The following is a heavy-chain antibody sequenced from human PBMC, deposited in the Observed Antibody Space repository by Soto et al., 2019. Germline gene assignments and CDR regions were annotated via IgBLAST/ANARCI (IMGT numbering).Heavy chain of an antibody. CDR1: GGSISSYY. V-gene: IGHV4-59*08. CDR3: ASRYGSCFDY. J-gene: IGHJ4*02. CDR2: IYYSGQT. Sequence: QVQLQESGPGLVKPSEALFLTCTVSGGSISSYYWCWVREPPGEGLEWIGYIYYSGQTNYKPSLQTQITLSVDTSKNQSSLLLRSVPAADPAVYYCASRYGSCFDYWGQGTLVTVSS. D-gene: IGHD3-10*01.